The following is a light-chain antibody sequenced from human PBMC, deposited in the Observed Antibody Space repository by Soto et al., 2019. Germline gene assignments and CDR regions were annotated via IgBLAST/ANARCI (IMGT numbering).Light chain of an antibody. CDR2: DVS. V-gene: IGLV2-14*03. CDR3: NSYTYSNTLRVV. J-gene: IGLJ1*01. Sequence: QSALTQPASVSGSPGQSITISCTGTSSDVGGYNDVSWYQHHPGKAPKLMIFDVSNRPSGVSNRFSGSKSGNTASLTISGLELEDEDDYDCNSYTYSNTLRVVFGTGTKLTVL. CDR1: SSDVGGYND.